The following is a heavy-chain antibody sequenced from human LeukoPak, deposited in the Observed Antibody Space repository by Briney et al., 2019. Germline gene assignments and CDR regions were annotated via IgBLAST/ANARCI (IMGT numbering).Heavy chain of an antibody. Sequence: KPGGSLRLSCAASGFTFSAYYMSWIRQAPGKGLEWVSYISSSGSTIYYADSVKGRFTISRDNAKNSLYLQMNSLRAEDTAVYYCARWSVLLWFGEFDPWGQGTLVTVSS. CDR3: ARWSVLLWFGEFDP. D-gene: IGHD3-10*01. J-gene: IGHJ5*02. CDR1: GFTFSAYY. CDR2: ISSSGSTI. V-gene: IGHV3-11*04.